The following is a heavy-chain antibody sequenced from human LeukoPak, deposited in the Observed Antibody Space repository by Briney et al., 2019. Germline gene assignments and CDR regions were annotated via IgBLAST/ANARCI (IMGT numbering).Heavy chain of an antibody. CDR3: AKVTYYYDSSGYFDY. V-gene: IGHV3-30*02. D-gene: IGHD3-22*01. Sequence: PGGSLRLSCAASGFTFSSYGMHWVRQAPGKGLEWVAFIRYDGSNKYYADSVKGRFTISRDNSKNTLYLQMNSLRAEDTAVYYCAKVTYYYDSSGYFDYWGQGTLVTVSS. CDR1: GFTFSSYG. J-gene: IGHJ4*02. CDR2: IRYDGSNK.